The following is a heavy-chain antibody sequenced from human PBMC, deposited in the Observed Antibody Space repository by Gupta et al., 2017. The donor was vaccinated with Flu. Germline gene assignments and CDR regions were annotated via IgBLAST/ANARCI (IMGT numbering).Heavy chain of an antibody. J-gene: IGHJ6*02. D-gene: IGHD4-4*01. Sequence: QVQLVQSGAEVKKPGSSVKVSCKASGGTFSSYAISWVRQAPGQGLEWMGGIIPIFGTANYAQKFQGRVTITADKSTSTAYMELSSLRSEDTAVYYCAREKPFGTTVTTTKYYYYYGMDVWGQGTTVTVSS. CDR2: IIPIFGTA. V-gene: IGHV1-69*06. CDR3: AREKPFGTTVTTTKYYYYYGMDV. CDR1: GGTFSSYA.